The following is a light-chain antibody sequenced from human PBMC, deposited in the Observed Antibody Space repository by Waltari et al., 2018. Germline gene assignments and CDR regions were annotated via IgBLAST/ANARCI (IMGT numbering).Light chain of an antibody. CDR2: WAS. CDR1: QSVLLSSNDKSH. CDR3: QQYYSNPIT. V-gene: IGKV4-1*01. J-gene: IGKJ5*01. Sequence: DIALTQSPDSLPVSLGERATPHCKSRQSVLLSSNDKSHLAWYQQKPGQPPKLLIYWASTRESGVPDRFSGSGSGTDFTLTISSLQAEDVAVYYCQQYYSNPITFGQGTRLEIK.